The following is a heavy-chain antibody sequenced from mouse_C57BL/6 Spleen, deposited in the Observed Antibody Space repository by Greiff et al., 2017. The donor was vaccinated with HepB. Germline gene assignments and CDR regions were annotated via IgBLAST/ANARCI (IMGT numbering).Heavy chain of an antibody. CDR2: IYPSDSET. D-gene: IGHD1-1*01. CDR3: ARSSSYYGSSY. CDR1: GYTFTSYW. V-gene: IGHV1-61*01. J-gene: IGHJ2*01. Sequence: QVQLQQPGAELVRPGSSVKLSCKASGYTFTSYWMDWVKQRPGQGLEWIGNIYPSDSETHYNQKFKDKATLTVDKSSSTAYMQLSSLTSEDSAVYYCARSSSYYGSSYWGQGTTLTVSS.